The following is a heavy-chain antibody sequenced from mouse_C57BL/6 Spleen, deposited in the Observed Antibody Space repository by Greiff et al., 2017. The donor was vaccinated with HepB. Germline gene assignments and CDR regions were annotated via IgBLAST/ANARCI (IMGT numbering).Heavy chain of an antibody. CDR2: IDPSDSET. CDR1: GYTFTSYW. D-gene: IGHD2-3*01. J-gene: IGHJ4*01. CDR3: ARKGYDGYVYAMDY. V-gene: IGHV1-52*01. Sequence: QVQLQQPGAELVRPGSSVKLSCKASGYTFTSYWMHWVKQRPIQGLEWIGNIDPSDSETHYNQKFKDKATLTVDKSSSTAYMQLSSLTSEDSAVYYSARKGYDGYVYAMDYWGQGTSVTVSS.